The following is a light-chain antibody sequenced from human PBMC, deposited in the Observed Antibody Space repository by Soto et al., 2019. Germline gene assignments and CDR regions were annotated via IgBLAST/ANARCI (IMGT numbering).Light chain of an antibody. J-gene: IGKJ4*01. Sequence: MNHSAPSLAASKGERVTXTCRASQVISIYLAWCQQKPLKGPKLLIYAASTFKSGVPSPLSGSGSGGDLSLTITSLQPEDVGAYYCHKYEIAALTFGVVTKVEIK. CDR2: AAS. CDR3: HKYEIAALT. V-gene: IGKV1-27*01. CDR1: QVISIY.